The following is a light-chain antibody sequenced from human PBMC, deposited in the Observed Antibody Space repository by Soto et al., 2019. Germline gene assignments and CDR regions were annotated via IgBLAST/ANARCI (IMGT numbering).Light chain of an antibody. CDR1: QAIDSW. J-gene: IGKJ1*01. CDR3: QQTLSFPPT. CDR2: TGS. V-gene: IGKV1-12*01. Sequence: DIQMTQSPSSVSASVGDRVTITCRASQAIDSWLAWYQQKPGEAPKLLIFTGSLLHSGVPPRFSGSGSGTDFTLTISSLQPEGFATYYCQQTLSFPPTFGQGTKVDLK.